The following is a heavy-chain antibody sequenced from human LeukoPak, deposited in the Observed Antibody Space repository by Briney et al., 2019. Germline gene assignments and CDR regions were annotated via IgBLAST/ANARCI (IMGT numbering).Heavy chain of an antibody. D-gene: IGHD2-2*01. Sequence: SETLSLTCTVSGGSVSSGSYYWSWIRQPAGKGLEWIGRIYTSGSTNYNPSLKSRVTISVDTSKNQFSLKLSSVTAADTAVYYCASHCSSTSCYGTDYWGQGTLVTVSS. CDR3: ASHCSSTSCYGTDY. CDR2: IYTSGST. J-gene: IGHJ4*02. V-gene: IGHV4-61*02. CDR1: GGSVSSGSYY.